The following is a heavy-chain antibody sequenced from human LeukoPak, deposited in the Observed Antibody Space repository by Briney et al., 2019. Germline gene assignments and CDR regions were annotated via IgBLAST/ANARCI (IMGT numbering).Heavy chain of an antibody. Sequence: PGGSLRLSCAASGFTFSEYYMSWIRQAPGKGLEWVSYISSSSSTIYYADSVKGRFTISRDNAKNSLYLQMNSLRAEDTAVYYCAKTTRGVRWSPDVPFVDYWGQGTLVTVSS. CDR3: AKTTRGVRWSPDVPFVDY. CDR1: GFTFSEYY. CDR2: ISSSSSTI. V-gene: IGHV3-11*01. J-gene: IGHJ4*02. D-gene: IGHD4-23*01.